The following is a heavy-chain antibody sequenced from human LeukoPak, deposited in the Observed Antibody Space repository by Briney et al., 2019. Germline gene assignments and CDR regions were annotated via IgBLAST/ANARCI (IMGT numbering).Heavy chain of an antibody. CDR3: ARKGVAAPYYFDY. CDR2: IHHSGST. V-gene: IGHV4-4*02. CDR1: GGSISSSNW. J-gene: IGHJ4*02. Sequence: SETLSLTCGVSGGSISSSNWWNWVRQPPGKGLEWIGEIHHSGSTNYNPSLKSRVTISVDKSKNQFSLKLSSVTAADTAVYYCARKGVAAPYYFDYWGQGTLVTVSS. D-gene: IGHD1-26*01.